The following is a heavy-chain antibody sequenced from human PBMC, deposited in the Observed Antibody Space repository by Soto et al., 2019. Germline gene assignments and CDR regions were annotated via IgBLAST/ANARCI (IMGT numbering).Heavy chain of an antibody. CDR1: GDSISSSNYH. CDR3: ARSGGLQHIDY. CDR2: IYYSGST. Sequence: SETLSLTCTVSGDSISSSNYHWGWVRQPPGKGLEWIGSIYYSGSTYYNPSLKSRVTISVDTSKNQFSLKLSSVTAADTAVHYCARSGGLQHIDYWGQGTLVNVSS. D-gene: IGHD4-4*01. J-gene: IGHJ4*02. V-gene: IGHV4-39*01.